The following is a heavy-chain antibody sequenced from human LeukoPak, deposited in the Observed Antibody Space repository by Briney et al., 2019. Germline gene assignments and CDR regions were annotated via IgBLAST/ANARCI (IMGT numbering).Heavy chain of an antibody. J-gene: IGHJ4*02. Sequence: SETLSLTCAVSGGSISSGGYSWSWIRQPPGKGLEWIGYIYYSGSTYYNPSLKSRVTISVDTSKNQFSLKLSSVTAADTAAYYCARVDRYDFYFDYWGQGTLVTVSS. V-gene: IGHV4-30-4*07. CDR1: GGSISSGGYS. D-gene: IGHD3-3*01. CDR3: ARVDRYDFYFDY. CDR2: IYYSGST.